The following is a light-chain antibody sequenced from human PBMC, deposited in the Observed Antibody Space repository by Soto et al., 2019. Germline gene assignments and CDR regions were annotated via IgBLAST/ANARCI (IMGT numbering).Light chain of an antibody. CDR2: AAS. CDR1: QSISSH. CDR3: QQSHSAPLT. J-gene: IGKJ4*01. Sequence: QMTQSPSSLFASVGDRVTITCRASQSISSHLNWYQQKVGQTPRLLIYAASTLQSEVPPRFSGHGSGTEFTHTISGLQRQDFATYYCQQSHSAPLTFGAGTKIQI. V-gene: IGKV1-39*01.